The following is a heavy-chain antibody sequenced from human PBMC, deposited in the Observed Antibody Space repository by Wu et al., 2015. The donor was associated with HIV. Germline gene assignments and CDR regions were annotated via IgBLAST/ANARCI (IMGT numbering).Heavy chain of an antibody. V-gene: IGHV1-8*01. J-gene: IGHJ4*02. Sequence: QVQLVQSGTEVKKPGASVKVSCKASGYTFTSYDINWVRQATGQGLEWMGWMNPRSGNIGYAQKFQGRVTMTRDTSISTANMELSSLRSDDTAIYYCARQKAYSNGWYIYDFWGQGTLVTVSS. CDR2: MNPRSGNI. CDR3: ARQKAYSNGWYIYDF. D-gene: IGHD6-19*01. CDR1: GYTFTSYD.